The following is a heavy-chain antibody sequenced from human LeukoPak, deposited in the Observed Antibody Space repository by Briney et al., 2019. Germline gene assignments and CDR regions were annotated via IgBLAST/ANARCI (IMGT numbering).Heavy chain of an antibody. V-gene: IGHV5-51*01. J-gene: IGHJ4*02. CDR3: ARSHYYDSSGYSFRVLDY. Sequence: GGSLQISCRGSRSRFTTYWIGWVRQLPGKGLEWMAIIYPENSDTRYSPSSQGQVLISVDRSISTAYLQWSSLRASDTAMYYCARSHYYDSSGYSFRVLDYWGQGTLVTVSS. CDR2: IYPENSDT. CDR1: RSRFTTYW. D-gene: IGHD3-22*01.